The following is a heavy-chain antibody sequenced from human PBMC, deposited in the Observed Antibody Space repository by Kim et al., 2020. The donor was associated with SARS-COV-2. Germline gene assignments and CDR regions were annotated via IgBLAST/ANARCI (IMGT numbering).Heavy chain of an antibody. Sequence: GGSLRLSCAASGFTFDDYAMHWVRQAPGKGLEWVSGISWNSGSIGYADSVKGRFTISRDNAKNSLYLQMNSLRAEDTALYYCAKGLIVATTADAFDIWG. CDR1: GFTFDDYA. CDR2: ISWNSGSI. D-gene: IGHD5-12*01. V-gene: IGHV3-9*01. J-gene: IGHJ3*02. CDR3: AKGLIVATTADAFDI.